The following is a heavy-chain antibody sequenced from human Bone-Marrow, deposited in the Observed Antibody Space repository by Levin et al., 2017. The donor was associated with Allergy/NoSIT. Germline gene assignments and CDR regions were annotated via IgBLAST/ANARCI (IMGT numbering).Heavy chain of an antibody. CDR3: ARGTALPLLEWS. V-gene: IGHV4-31*03. D-gene: IGHD3-3*01. Sequence: SETLSLTCTVFGDSISTHSYHWNWIRQQPGKGLEWIGWIYYSGSSQYNPSLKNRPNISVDTSQNRFSLQLTSVTAADTAVYYCARGTALPLLEWSWGQGTLVTVSS. CDR2: IYYSGSS. CDR1: GDSISTHSYH. J-gene: IGHJ5*02.